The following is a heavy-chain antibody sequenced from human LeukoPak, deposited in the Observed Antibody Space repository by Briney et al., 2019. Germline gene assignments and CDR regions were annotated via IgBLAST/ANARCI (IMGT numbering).Heavy chain of an antibody. V-gene: IGHV3-23*01. J-gene: IGHJ5*02. CDR1: GFTFSNYA. CDR2: LSGSGVST. D-gene: IGHD2-2*02. CDR3: AKAGPAAIPNWFDP. Sequence: GGSLRLSCAASGFTFSNYAMNWVRQAPGKGLEWVSALSGSGVSTYYADSVKGRFTISRDNSKNTLYLQMNSLRAEDTAVYYCAKAGPAAIPNWFDPWGQGTLVTVSS.